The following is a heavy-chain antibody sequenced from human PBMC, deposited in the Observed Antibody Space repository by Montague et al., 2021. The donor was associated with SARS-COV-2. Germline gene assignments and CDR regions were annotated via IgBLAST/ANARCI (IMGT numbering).Heavy chain of an antibody. D-gene: IGHD5-24*01. Sequence: SETLSLTCTVSGGSTSTYYWGWIRQPPGKGLEWIGYIYYSGSTNXSPSLKSRVTISVDTSKNQFSLKLSSVTAADTAVYYCARDGYNAHQNYWYFDLWGRGTLVTVSS. CDR1: GGSTSTYY. V-gene: IGHV4-59*12. CDR3: ARDGYNAHQNYWYFDL. CDR2: IYYSGST. J-gene: IGHJ2*01.